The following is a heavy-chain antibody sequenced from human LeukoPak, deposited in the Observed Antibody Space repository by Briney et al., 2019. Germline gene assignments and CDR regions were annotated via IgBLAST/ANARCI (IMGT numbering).Heavy chain of an antibody. CDR2: INGDGSTT. V-gene: IGHV3-74*01. CDR3: ARARIAVAGALAAFDY. Sequence: GGSLRLSCAASGFTFSSYWMHWVPQAPGKGLVWVPHINGDGSTTHYADSVKGRFTISRDNARYSLYLQMNSLRVEDTAVYYCARARIAVAGALAAFDYWGQGTLVTVSS. CDR1: GFTFSSYW. D-gene: IGHD6-19*01. J-gene: IGHJ4*02.